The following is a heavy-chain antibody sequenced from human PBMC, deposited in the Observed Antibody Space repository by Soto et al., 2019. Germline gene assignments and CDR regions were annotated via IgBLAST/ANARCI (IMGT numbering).Heavy chain of an antibody. CDR3: AKDPGPLRYYYYMDV. Sequence: GGSLRLSCAASGFTFSSYAMSWVRQAPGKGLEWVADISGSGGSTYYADSVKGRFTISRDNSKNTLYLQMNSLRAEDTAVYYCAKDPGPLRYYYYMDVWGKGTTVTVSS. CDR1: GFTFSSYA. CDR2: ISGSGGST. V-gene: IGHV3-23*01. D-gene: IGHD4-17*01. J-gene: IGHJ6*03.